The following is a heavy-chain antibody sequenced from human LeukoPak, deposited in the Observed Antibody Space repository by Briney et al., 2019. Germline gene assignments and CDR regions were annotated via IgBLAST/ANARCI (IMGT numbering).Heavy chain of an antibody. D-gene: IGHD2-8*01. J-gene: IGHJ4*02. CDR3: ARSGTKTNGFDY. V-gene: IGHV4-59*01. Sequence: SETLSLTCTVSGGSISTYYWSWIRQPPGKGLEWIGYIYYSGSTNYSPSLQSRVTISVDTSRNQFSLRLSSVTAADTAMYYCARSGTKTNGFDYWGQGTLVTVYS. CDR1: GGSISTYY. CDR2: IYYSGST.